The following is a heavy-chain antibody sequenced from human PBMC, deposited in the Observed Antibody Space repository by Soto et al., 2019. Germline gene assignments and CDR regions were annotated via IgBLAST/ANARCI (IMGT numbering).Heavy chain of an antibody. CDR2: IIPIFGTA. CDR1: GGTFSSYA. D-gene: IGHD6-19*01. J-gene: IGHJ6*02. Sequence: QVQLVQSGAEVKKPGSSVKVSCKASGGTFSSYAISWVRQAPGQGLEWMGGIIPIFGTANYAQKFQGRVTITADEPKSTADMELSRLGSEDTAVYYSARGASDSSCGDYYYGMADWGQGTTVTVCS. CDR3: ARGASDSSCGDYYYGMAD. V-gene: IGHV1-69*01.